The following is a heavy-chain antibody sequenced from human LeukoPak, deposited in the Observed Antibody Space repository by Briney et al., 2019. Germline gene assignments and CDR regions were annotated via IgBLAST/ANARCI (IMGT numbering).Heavy chain of an antibody. CDR1: GFPFSSDA. V-gene: IGHV3-30*03. Sequence: GGSLRLSCAGSGFPFSSDAMNWVRQAPGKGLGWVAVTSSDLNVKLYADSVKGRFTISRDNSRSTLYLQMNSLRPEDTAIYYCAREGYYGSGSPPSLYFDYWGQGTLVTVSS. CDR2: TSSDLNVK. CDR3: AREGYYGSGSPPSLYFDY. J-gene: IGHJ4*02. D-gene: IGHD3-10*01.